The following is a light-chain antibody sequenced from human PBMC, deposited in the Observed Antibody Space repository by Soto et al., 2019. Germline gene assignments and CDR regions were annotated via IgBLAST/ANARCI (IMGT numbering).Light chain of an antibody. Sequence: DIQMTQSPSFVSASVGDRVTITCRASQSVTTWLAWYQQRPGKAPRLLIHSASSLRSGVPSRFSGSGSGAEFTLTIGSLHPEDAATYFCQQASYFPFTFGPGTTVAI. J-gene: IGKJ3*01. CDR1: QSVTTW. V-gene: IGKV1-12*01. CDR3: QQASYFPFT. CDR2: SAS.